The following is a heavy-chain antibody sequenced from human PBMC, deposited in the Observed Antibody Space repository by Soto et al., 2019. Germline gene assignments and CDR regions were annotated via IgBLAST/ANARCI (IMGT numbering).Heavy chain of an antibody. D-gene: IGHD3-22*01. V-gene: IGHV1-18*01. CDR1: GYTFTSYG. CDR3: ARDAPSPISYYDSSCYYSRPPSIQH. Sequence: ASVKVSCKASGYTFTSYGISWVRQAPGQGLEWMGWISAYNGNTNYAQKLQGRVTMTTDTSTSTAYMELRSLRSDETAVYYCARDAPSPISYYDSSCYYSRPPSIQHWGQGTLVTVSS. J-gene: IGHJ1*01. CDR2: ISAYNGNT.